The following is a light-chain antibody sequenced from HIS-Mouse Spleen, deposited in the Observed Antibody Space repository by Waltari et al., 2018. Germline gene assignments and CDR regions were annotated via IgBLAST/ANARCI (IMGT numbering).Light chain of an antibody. J-gene: IGKJ2*01. CDR3: QQRSNWPHT. CDR1: QSVSSY. V-gene: IGKV3-11*01. Sequence: EIVLTQSPAIQSLSPGERATLSCRASQSVSSYLALYQHKPGQAPSLLIYDASSRATGIPARCSGSGSGTDFTLTVSNIEPEDFAVYYCQQRSNWPHTFGQGIKLENK. CDR2: DAS.